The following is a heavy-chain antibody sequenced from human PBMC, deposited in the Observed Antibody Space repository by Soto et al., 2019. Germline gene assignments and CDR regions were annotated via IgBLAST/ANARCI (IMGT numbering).Heavy chain of an antibody. CDR1: GGSISSGDNY. CDR3: ARPGYSSGWYGEGDY. V-gene: IGHV4-30-4*01. J-gene: IGHJ4*02. Sequence: TLSLTCSISGGSISSGDNYWSWIRQPPGKGLEWIGYIHSSGSTFYNPSLKSRVTISVDTSKNQFSLKLSSVTAADTAVYYCARPGYSSGWYGEGDYWGQGTLVTVSS. D-gene: IGHD6-19*01. CDR2: IHSSGST.